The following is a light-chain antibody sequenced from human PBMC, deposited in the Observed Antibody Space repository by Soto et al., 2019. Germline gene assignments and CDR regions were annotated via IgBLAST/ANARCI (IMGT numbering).Light chain of an antibody. CDR3: QQYNNWPPT. Sequence: EIVMTQSPSTLSVSAGERATVSFRASPSVTINLAWYQHKPGQAPSLLIYGASTRATGIPARFSGSGSGTEFTLTISSLQSEDFAVYYCQQYNNWPPTFGQGTQLEIK. CDR1: PSVTIN. V-gene: IGKV3-15*01. J-gene: IGKJ5*01. CDR2: GAS.